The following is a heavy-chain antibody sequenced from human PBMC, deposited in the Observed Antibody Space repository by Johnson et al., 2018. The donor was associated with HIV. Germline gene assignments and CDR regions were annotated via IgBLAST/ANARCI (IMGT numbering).Heavy chain of an antibody. CDR3: ARDRNPFLNYFASSADAFDI. Sequence: QVQLVESGGGVVQPGTSLRLSCAASGLTFSHYPMHWVRQAPGKGLEWVAVISYDGSNKYYTDSVRGRFTLSRDNSKNTRYLQMNSLRAEDTAVYYCARDRNPFLNYFASSADAFDIWGQGTMVTVSS. CDR2: ISYDGSNK. J-gene: IGHJ3*02. V-gene: IGHV3-30*04. CDR1: GLTFSHYP. D-gene: IGHD3-22*01.